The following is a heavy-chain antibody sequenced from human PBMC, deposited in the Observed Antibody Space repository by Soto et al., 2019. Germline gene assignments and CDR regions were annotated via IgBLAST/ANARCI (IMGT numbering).Heavy chain of an antibody. CDR3: AKVVMRFLEWLSLDY. Sequence: GGSLRLSCAASGFTFSSYAMSWVRQAPGKGLEWVSAISGSGGSTYYADSVKGRFTISRDNSKNTLYLQMNSLRAEDTAVYYCAKVVMRFLEWLSLDYWGQGTLVTVSS. D-gene: IGHD3-3*01. J-gene: IGHJ4*02. CDR1: GFTFSSYA. V-gene: IGHV3-23*01. CDR2: ISGSGGST.